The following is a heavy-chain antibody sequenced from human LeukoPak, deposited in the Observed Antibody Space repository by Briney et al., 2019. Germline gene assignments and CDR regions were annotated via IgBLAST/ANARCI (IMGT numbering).Heavy chain of an antibody. CDR3: ARHPRGSGSYSYYYYYMDV. J-gene: IGHJ6*03. Sequence: PGESLKISCQGSGYSFTSYWIGWVRQMPGKGLEWMGIIYPGDSDTRYSPSFQGQVTISADKSISTAYLQWSSLKASDTAMYSCARHPRGSGSYSYYYYYMDVWGKGTTVTVSS. CDR1: GYSFTSYW. CDR2: IYPGDSDT. V-gene: IGHV5-51*01. D-gene: IGHD3-10*01.